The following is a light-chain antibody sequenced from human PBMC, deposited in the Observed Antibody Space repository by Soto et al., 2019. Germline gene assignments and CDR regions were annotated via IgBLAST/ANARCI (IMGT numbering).Light chain of an antibody. CDR3: QQRSNWPIT. J-gene: IGKJ5*01. CDR1: QSVSSY. Sequence: EIVLTQSPATLSLSPGERATLSCRTSQSVSSYFAWYQQKPGRAPRLLIYDASTRATGIPARFIGSGSGTDFTLTINSLEPEDFAVYYCQQRSNWPITFGQGTRLEIK. CDR2: DAS. V-gene: IGKV3-11*01.